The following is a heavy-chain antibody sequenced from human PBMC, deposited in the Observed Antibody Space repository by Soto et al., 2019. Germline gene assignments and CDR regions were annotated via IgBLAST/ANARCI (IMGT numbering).Heavy chain of an antibody. CDR2: ISADNDNT. CDR1: GYIFTSCA. Sequence: ASVKVSCKASGYIFTSCAMHWVRQAPGHRLEWMGWISADNDNTRYSQKFQGRVTITSDTSASTAYLEVSSLRSEDTAVYYCARTPGSRAWDINDFWGQGTLVTVSS. V-gene: IGHV1-3*01. D-gene: IGHD6-19*01. CDR3: ARTPGSRAWDINDF. J-gene: IGHJ4*02.